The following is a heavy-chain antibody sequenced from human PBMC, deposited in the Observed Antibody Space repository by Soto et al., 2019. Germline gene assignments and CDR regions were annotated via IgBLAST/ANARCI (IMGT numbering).Heavy chain of an antibody. V-gene: IGHV4-30-4*01. CDR3: ARDFGGPGHFDY. Sequence: QVQLQESGPGLVKPSQTLSLTCTVSGGSISSGDYYWSWIRQPPGKGLEWIGYIYYSGSTYYNPSLRSRVTISVDTPKNQFALKLSSVTAADTAVYYCARDFGGPGHFDYWGQGTLVTVSS. D-gene: IGHD3-10*01. J-gene: IGHJ4*02. CDR2: IYYSGST. CDR1: GGSISSGDYY.